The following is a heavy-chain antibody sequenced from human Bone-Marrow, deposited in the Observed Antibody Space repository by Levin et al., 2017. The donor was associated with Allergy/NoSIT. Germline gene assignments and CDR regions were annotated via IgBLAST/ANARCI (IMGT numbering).Heavy chain of an antibody. CDR3: ASSPRGGAAPY. D-gene: IGHD1-26*01. V-gene: IGHV3-74*01. CDR2: INGDGSST. CDR1: GLTFSSYW. J-gene: IGHJ4*02. Sequence: GGSLRLSCAASGLTFSSYWMHWVRQAPGTGLVWVSRINGDGSSTNYADSVKGRFTISRDNAKNALYLQMNSLTPEDTAVYFCASSPRGGAAPYWGQGTLVTVSS.